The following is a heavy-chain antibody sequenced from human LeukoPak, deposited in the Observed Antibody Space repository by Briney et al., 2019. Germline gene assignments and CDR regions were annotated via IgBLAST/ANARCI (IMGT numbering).Heavy chain of an antibody. Sequence: PSETLSLTCALYGGSFTGYYWSWIRQPPGKGLEWIGEINHSGSTNYNPSLKSRVTISVDTSKNQFSLKLSSVTAADTAVYYCAARDGWLRQWGQGTLVTVSS. CDR2: INHSGST. CDR1: GGSFTGYY. D-gene: IGHD5-12*01. CDR3: AARDGWLRQ. V-gene: IGHV4-34*01. J-gene: IGHJ4*02.